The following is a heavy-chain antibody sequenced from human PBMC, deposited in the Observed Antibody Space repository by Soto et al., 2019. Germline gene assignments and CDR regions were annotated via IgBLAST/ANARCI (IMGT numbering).Heavy chain of an antibody. D-gene: IGHD3-10*01. J-gene: IGHJ6*02. Sequence: GGSLRLSCAASGFTFSSYSMNWVRQAPGKGLEWVSSISSSSSYIYYADSVKGRFTISRDNAKNSLYLQMNSLRAEDAAVYYWARGAHASGPDRYYYGMDVWGQGTTVTVSS. CDR1: GFTFSSYS. CDR2: ISSSSSYI. CDR3: ARGAHASGPDRYYYGMDV. V-gene: IGHV3-21*01.